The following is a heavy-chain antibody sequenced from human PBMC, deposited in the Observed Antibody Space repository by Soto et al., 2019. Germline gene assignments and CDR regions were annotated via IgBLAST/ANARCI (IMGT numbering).Heavy chain of an antibody. D-gene: IGHD4-4*01. CDR2: IYYSGST. CDR3: ARDTTVTYYYYGMDV. Sequence: SETLSLTCTVSGGSISSGGYYWSWIRQHPGKGLEWIGYIYYSGSTYYNPSLKSRVTISVDTSKNQFSLKLSSVTAADTAVYYCARDTTVTYYYYGMDVWGQGITVTVSS. CDR1: GGSISSGGYY. V-gene: IGHV4-31*03. J-gene: IGHJ6*02.